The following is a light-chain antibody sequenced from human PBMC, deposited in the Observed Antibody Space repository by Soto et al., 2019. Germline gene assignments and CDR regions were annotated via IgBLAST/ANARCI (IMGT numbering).Light chain of an antibody. V-gene: IGKV3-15*01. CDR3: QQYNNWPPAT. CDR2: GAS. J-gene: IGKJ5*01. CDR1: QSVSSN. Sequence: EIVLTQSPATLSLSPGERATLSCRASQSVSSNLAWYQQKPGQAPRLLMHGASTRATGIPARFSGSGSGTEFTLTISSLQSEDIAVYYCQQYNNWPPATFGQGTRLEI.